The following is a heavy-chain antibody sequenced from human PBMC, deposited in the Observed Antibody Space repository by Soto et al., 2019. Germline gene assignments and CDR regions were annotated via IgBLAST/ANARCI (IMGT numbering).Heavy chain of an antibody. CDR1: GYTFTSDG. CDR2: ISAYNGNT. Sequence: GASVKVSCKASGYTFTSDGISWLRQAPGQGLEWMGWISAYNGNTNYAQKLQGRVTMTTDTSTSTAYMELRSLRSDDTAVYYCARDESGGYCGGDCYDYWGQGTLVTVS. J-gene: IGHJ4*02. V-gene: IGHV1-18*01. CDR3: ARDESGGYCGGDCYDY. D-gene: IGHD2-15*01.